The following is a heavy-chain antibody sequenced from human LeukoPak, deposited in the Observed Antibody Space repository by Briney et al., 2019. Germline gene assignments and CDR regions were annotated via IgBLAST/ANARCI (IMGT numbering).Heavy chain of an antibody. V-gene: IGHV3-30*02. CDR3: AKAAAGTVREWYFDY. CDR1: AFIFSSYG. Sequence: PGGSLRLSCAASAFIFSSYGMHWVRQAPGKGLEWVAYIQYDGSNKQYADSVRGRFSISRDSSKNVLYLQMNSLRAEDTAVYYCAKAAAGTVREWYFDYWGQGTLVTVSS. J-gene: IGHJ4*02. CDR2: IQYDGSNK. D-gene: IGHD6-13*01.